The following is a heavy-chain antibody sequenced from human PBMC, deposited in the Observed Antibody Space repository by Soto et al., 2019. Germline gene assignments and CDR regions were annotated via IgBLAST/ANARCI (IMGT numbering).Heavy chain of an antibody. CDR2: IYYSGST. D-gene: IGHD5-12*01. CDR3: AGSWGYDLRYFDY. Sequence: QVQLQESGPGLVKPSETLSLTCTVSGGSISSYYWSWIRQPPGKGLEWIGYIYYSGSTNYNPSLKSRVTISVDTSKNQFSLKLSSVTAADTAVYYCAGSWGYDLRYFDYWGQGTLVTVSS. V-gene: IGHV4-59*08. CDR1: GGSISSYY. J-gene: IGHJ4*02.